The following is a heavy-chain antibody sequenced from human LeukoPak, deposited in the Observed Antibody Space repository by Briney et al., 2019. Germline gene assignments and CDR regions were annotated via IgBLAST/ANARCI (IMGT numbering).Heavy chain of an antibody. Sequence: GGSLRLSCAASGFTFSSYAMSWVRQAPGKWLEWVSAISGSGGSTYYADSVKGPFTISRDNSKNTLYLQMNSLRAEDTAVYYCAKDRTQLWPLFDYWGQGTLVTVSS. CDR3: AKDRTQLWPLFDY. D-gene: IGHD5-18*01. J-gene: IGHJ4*02. CDR1: GFTFSSYA. CDR2: ISGSGGST. V-gene: IGHV3-23*01.